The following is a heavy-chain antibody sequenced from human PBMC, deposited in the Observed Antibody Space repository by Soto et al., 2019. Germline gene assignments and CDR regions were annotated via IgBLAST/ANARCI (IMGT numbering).Heavy chain of an antibody. CDR3: ASNYYDSSGYFPSANWFDP. CDR1: GGTFSSYA. D-gene: IGHD3-22*01. V-gene: IGHV1-69*13. J-gene: IGHJ5*02. CDR2: IIPIFGTA. Sequence: SVKVSCKASGGTFSSYAISWVRQAPGQGLEWMGGIIPIFGTANYAQKFQGRVTITADESTSTAYMELSSLRSEDTAVYYCASNYYDSSGYFPSANWFDPWGQGTLVTVSS.